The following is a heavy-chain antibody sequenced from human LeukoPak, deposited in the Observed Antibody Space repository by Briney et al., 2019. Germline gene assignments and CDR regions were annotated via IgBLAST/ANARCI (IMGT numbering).Heavy chain of an antibody. CDR3: ARVSNAGVVAPGKLWFGESNYYYYGMDV. D-gene: IGHD3-10*01. Sequence: PSETLSLTCTVSGGSISSGGYYWSWIRQHPGQGLEWIGYIYYSGSTYYNPSLKSRVTISVDTSKNQFSLKLGSVTAADTAVYYCARVSNAGVVAPGKLWFGESNYYYYGMDVWGKGTTVTVSS. CDR1: GGSISSGGYY. CDR2: IYYSGST. V-gene: IGHV4-31*03. J-gene: IGHJ6*04.